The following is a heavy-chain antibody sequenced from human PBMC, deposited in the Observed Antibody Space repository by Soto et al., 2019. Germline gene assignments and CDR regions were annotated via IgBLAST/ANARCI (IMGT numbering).Heavy chain of an antibody. CDR1: GGSISSGGYY. V-gene: IGHV4-31*03. CDR2: IYYSGST. CDR3: ARAPITQSRHTNWFDP. J-gene: IGHJ5*02. Sequence: QVQLQESGPGLVKPSQTLSLTCTVSGGSISSGGYYWSWIRQHPGKGLEWIGYIYYSGSTYYNPSLKSRVTISVDTSKNQFSLKLSSVTAADTAVYYSARAPITQSRHTNWFDPWGQGTLVTVSS.